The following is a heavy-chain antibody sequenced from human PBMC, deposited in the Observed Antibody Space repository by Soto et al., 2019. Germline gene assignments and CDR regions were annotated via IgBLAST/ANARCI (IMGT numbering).Heavy chain of an antibody. CDR3: ARDRDGLNSNFDF. V-gene: IGHV3-33*01. D-gene: IGHD2-21*01. CDR2: IWHDGSKK. Sequence: QAQLVESGGGVAQPGRSLRLSCLVSGFSFSNYGMHWVRQAPGKGLEWVAVIWHDGSKKYYADSVKGRFTIYRDNSKNTLYLQMTRLRVEDTAVYYCARDRDGLNSNFDFWGQGTLVTVSS. CDR1: GFSFSNYG. J-gene: IGHJ4*02.